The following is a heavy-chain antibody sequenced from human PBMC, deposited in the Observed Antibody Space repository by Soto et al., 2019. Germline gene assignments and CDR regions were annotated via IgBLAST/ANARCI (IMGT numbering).Heavy chain of an antibody. CDR3: ESGLDY. Sequence: GGSLRLSCAASGFTFSGHTMHWVRQAPGRGLEWISSITSSGSYTFYADSMKGRFTISRDNAKNSVYLQMNSLRVDDTAVYYCESGLDYWGLGTLVTVSS. CDR1: GFTFSGHT. J-gene: IGHJ4*02. V-gene: IGHV3-21*01. CDR2: ITSSGSYT.